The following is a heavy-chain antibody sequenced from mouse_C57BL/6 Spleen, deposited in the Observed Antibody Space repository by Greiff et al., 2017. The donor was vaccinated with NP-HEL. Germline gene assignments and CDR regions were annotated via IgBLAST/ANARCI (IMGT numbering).Heavy chain of an antibody. CDR1: GFTFSSYG. CDR2: ISSGGSYT. D-gene: IGHD2-1*01. J-gene: IGHJ4*01. V-gene: IGHV5-6*01. Sequence: EVQLVESGGDLVKPGGSLKLSCAASGFTFSSYGMSWVRQTPDKRLEWVATISSGGSYTYYPDSVKGRFTISRDNAKNTLYLQMSSLKSEDTAMYYCARHPLYGNSSYYAMDYWGQGTSVTVSS. CDR3: ARHPLYGNSSYYAMDY.